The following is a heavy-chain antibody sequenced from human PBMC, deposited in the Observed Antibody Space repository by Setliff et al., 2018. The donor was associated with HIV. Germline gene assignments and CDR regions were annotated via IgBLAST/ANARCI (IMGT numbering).Heavy chain of an antibody. CDR1: GGPFNVHK. J-gene: IGHJ6*03. V-gene: IGHV4-34*01. CDR3: ARGQFVSPGRPRHYMDV. D-gene: IGHD6-6*01. Sequence: SETLSLTCNVYGGPFNVHKWNWVRQTPAKGLEWIGDISHTGSASYNPALRSRVAISVDAVRKRFSLNIRSLTAADTALYFCARGQFVSPGRPRHYMDVWGKGTSVTVSS. CDR2: ISHTGSA.